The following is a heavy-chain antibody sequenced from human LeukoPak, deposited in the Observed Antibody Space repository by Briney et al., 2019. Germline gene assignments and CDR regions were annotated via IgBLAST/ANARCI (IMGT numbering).Heavy chain of an antibody. J-gene: IGHJ6*03. D-gene: IGHD6-6*01. CDR1: GDSISSSSYY. V-gene: IGHV4-39*07. CDR3: GASIAARPLLGYYYYYYMDV. CDR2: IYYSGST. Sequence: PSETLSLTCTVSGDSISSSSYYWGWIRQPPGKGLEWIGCIYYSGSTYYNPSLKSRDTISVDTSKNQFSLKLSSVTAADTAVYYCGASIAARPLLGYYYYYYMDVWGKGTTVTVSS.